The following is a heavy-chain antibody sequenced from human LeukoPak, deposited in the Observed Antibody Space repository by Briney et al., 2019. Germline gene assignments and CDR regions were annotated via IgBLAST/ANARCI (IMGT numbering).Heavy chain of an antibody. CDR3: AKPARTDAFDI. CDR1: GFTFTAYT. D-gene: IGHD1-14*01. V-gene: IGHV3-23*01. Sequence: GGSLRLSCAASGFTFTAYTINWVRQAPGKGLEWVSSISGSGGKTYYADSVKGRFTISRDNSKNTLYLQMNSLRAEDTAVYYCAKPARTDAFDIWGQGTMITVSS. CDR2: ISGSGGKT. J-gene: IGHJ3*02.